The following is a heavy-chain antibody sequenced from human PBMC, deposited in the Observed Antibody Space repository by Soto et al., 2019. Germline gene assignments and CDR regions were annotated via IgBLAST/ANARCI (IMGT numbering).Heavy chain of an antibody. CDR1: GGSISSSSYY. J-gene: IGHJ4*02. D-gene: IGHD3-10*01. Sequence: LSLTCTVSGGSISSSSYYWGWIRQPPGKGLEWIGTIYYSGTTNYNPSLTSRVTISVDTSQNQFSLKLNSLTAADTAVYYCASLLGIKFDYWGQGALVTVSS. CDR2: IYYSGTT. CDR3: ASLLGIKFDY. V-gene: IGHV4-39*01.